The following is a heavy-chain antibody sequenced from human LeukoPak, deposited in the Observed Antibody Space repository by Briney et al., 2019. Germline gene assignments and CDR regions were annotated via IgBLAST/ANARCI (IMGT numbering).Heavy chain of an antibody. CDR2: IRSKGYDGTT. CDR1: GFTFGDYS. V-gene: IGHV3-49*03. D-gene: IGHD3-10*01. Sequence: GGSLRLSCTGSGFTFGDYSMSWFRQAPGKGLEWVGVIRSKGYDGTTEYAASVKGRFTISRDDSKSIAYLQMNSLKTEDTAVYYCTRDLEPGSYLGLGFYWGQGTLVTVSS. J-gene: IGHJ4*02. CDR3: TRDLEPGSYLGLGFY.